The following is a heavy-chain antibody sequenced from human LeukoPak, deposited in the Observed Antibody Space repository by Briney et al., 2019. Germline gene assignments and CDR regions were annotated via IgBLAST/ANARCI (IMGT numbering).Heavy chain of an antibody. D-gene: IGHD3-10*01. CDR2: ISYSGST. CDR1: GGAVTSNSYY. V-gene: IGHV4-61*01. J-gene: IGHJ4*02. CDR3: AAICFGNLAIGY. Sequence: SETLSLTCTVSGGAVTSNSYYWSRIRQPPGKGLEWIGYISYSGSTNYNPSLKSRITISVDTSKNQFSPKLTSVTAADTAVYYCAAICFGNLAIGYWGQGTLVTVSS.